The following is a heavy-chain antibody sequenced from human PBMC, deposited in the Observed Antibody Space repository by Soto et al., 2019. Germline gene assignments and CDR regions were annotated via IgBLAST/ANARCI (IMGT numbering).Heavy chain of an antibody. D-gene: IGHD2-2*01. Sequence: GESLKICCKGSGYTFTSHWIGWVRQMPGKGLEWMGIIYPGDSDTRYSPSFQGQVTISADKSISTAYLQWSSLKASDTAMYYCARNNYCISTSCYGGPYGMDVWGQGTTVTVSS. J-gene: IGHJ6*02. CDR3: ARNNYCISTSCYGGPYGMDV. CDR2: IYPGDSDT. CDR1: GYTFTSHW. V-gene: IGHV5-51*01.